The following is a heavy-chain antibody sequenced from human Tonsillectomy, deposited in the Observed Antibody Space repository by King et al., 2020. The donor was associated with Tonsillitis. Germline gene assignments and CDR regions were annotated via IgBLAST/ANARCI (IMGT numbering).Heavy chain of an antibody. CDR1: GGSFSSYY. J-gene: IGHJ5*02. Sequence: VQLQQWGAGLLKPSETLSLTCAVYGGSFSSYYWSWIRQPPGQGLEYIGEIIHGGSTNYNPSLKSRVTISVDTSKNQFSLKLNSVTAADTAVYYCARSKSGPTGWFDPWGPGTLVTVSS. D-gene: IGHD6-25*01. V-gene: IGHV4-34*12. CDR3: ARSKSGPTGWFDP. CDR2: IIHGGST.